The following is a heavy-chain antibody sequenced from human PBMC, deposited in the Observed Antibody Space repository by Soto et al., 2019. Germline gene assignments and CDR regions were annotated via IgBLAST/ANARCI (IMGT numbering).Heavy chain of an antibody. CDR1: GATSSSYT. CDR2: SIPILGIA. J-gene: IGHJ6*02. V-gene: IGHV1-69*02. CDR3: ASGWLRIVPYYDNYGMDV. Sequence: QVQLVQSGAEVKKPGSSVKVSCKASGATSSSYTISWLRQAPGQGLEWMGRSIPILGIANYAQKFQGRVTITADKSTSTAYMELSRLISEDMAVYYCASGWLRIVPYYDNYGMDVWGQGTTVTVSS. D-gene: IGHD5-12*01.